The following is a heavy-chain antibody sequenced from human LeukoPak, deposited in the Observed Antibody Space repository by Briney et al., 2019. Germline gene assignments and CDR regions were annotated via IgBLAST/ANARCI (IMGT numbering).Heavy chain of an antibody. CDR1: GVSISSGSYY. J-gene: IGHJ2*01. V-gene: IGHV4-61*02. CDR2: VYTSGST. Sequence: PSETLSLTCTVSGVSISSGSYYWSWIRQPAGKGLEWIGRVYTSGSTNYNPSLRSRITISLDTSKNQFSLKLNSETAADTAVYYCATNRAELWGRGTLVTVSS. D-gene: IGHD2-2*01. CDR3: ATNRAEL.